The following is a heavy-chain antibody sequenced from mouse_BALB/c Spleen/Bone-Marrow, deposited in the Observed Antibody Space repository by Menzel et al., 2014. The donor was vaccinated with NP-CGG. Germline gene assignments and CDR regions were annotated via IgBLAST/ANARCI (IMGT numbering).Heavy chain of an antibody. CDR3: ARVYGWYFDV. Sequence: EVQVVESGGGLVQPGGSLKLSCVASGFTFSSYGMSWVRQTPDKRLELVATINNNGGSTYYPDSVKGQFTISRDNAKNTLYLQMCSLKSEDTAMYYCARVYGWYFDVWGAGTTVTVSS. D-gene: IGHD1-1*01. J-gene: IGHJ1*01. CDR1: GFTFSSYG. CDR2: INNNGGST. V-gene: IGHV5-6-3*01.